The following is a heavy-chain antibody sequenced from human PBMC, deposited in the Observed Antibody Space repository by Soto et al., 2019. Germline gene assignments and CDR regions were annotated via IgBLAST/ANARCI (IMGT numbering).Heavy chain of an antibody. CDR2: IYTSGST. J-gene: IGHJ6*02. CDR3: ARDSDWNYGGYYYGMDV. V-gene: IGHV4-4*07. D-gene: IGHD1-7*01. CDR1: GGSISSYY. Sequence: SETLSLTCTVYGGSISSYYWSWIRQPAGKGLEWIGRIYTSGSTNYNPSLKSRVTMSVDTSKNQFSLKLSSVTAADTAVYYCARDSDWNYGGYYYGMDVWGQGTTVTVSS.